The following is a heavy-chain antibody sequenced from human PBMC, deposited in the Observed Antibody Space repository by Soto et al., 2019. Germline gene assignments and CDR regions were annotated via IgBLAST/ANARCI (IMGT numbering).Heavy chain of an antibody. CDR2: ISYDGSNK. CDR3: ARSRLFLYYFDY. CDR1: GFTFSSYA. Sequence: QVQLVESGGGVVQPGRSLRLSCAASGFTFSSYAMHWVRQAPGKGLEWVAVISYDGSNKYYADSVKGRFTISRDNSKNTLYLQMNSLRAEGTAVYYCARSRLFLYYFDYWGQGTLVTVSS. V-gene: IGHV3-30-3*01. D-gene: IGHD3-22*01. J-gene: IGHJ4*02.